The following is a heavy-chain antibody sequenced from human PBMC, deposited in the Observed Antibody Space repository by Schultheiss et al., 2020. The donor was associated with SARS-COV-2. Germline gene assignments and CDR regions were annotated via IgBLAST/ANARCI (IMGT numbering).Heavy chain of an antibody. V-gene: IGHV3-48*01. J-gene: IGHJ4*02. CDR3: AKESTSSFDY. CDR2: ISSSSSTI. D-gene: IGHD5/OR15-5a*01. Sequence: GGSLRLSCAASGFTFSSYSMNWVRQAPGKGLEWVSYISSSSSTIYYADSVKGRFTISRDNSKNTLYLQMNSLRAEDTAVYYCAKESTSSFDYWGQGTLVTVSS. CDR1: GFTFSSYS.